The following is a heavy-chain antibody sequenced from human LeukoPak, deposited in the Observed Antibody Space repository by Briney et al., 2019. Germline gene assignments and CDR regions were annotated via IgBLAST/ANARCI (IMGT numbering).Heavy chain of an antibody. CDR3: ARSVGASIRKNLYFDY. V-gene: IGHV3-53*01. D-gene: IGHD1-26*01. Sequence: GGSLRLSCAASGFTVSSIYMSWVRQAPGKGLEWVSLIYSGGSAYYADSVKGRFTISRDNSKNTLDLQMNSLRAEDTAVYYCARSVGASIRKNLYFDYWGQGTLVTVPP. J-gene: IGHJ4*02. CDR1: GFTVSSIY. CDR2: IYSGGSA.